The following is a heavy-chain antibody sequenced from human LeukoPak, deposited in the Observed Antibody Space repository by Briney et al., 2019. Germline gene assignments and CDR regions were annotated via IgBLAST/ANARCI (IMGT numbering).Heavy chain of an antibody. CDR1: GYSIRSGYY. D-gene: IGHD3-10*01. Sequence: SETLSLTCTVSGYSIRSGYYWGWIRQPPGKGLEWIGSIYHSGGTYYNPSLKSRVTISVDTSKNQFSLKLSSVTAADTAVYYCARDRIYGSGSDHFDYWGQGTLVTVSS. V-gene: IGHV4-38-2*02. J-gene: IGHJ4*02. CDR3: ARDRIYGSGSDHFDY. CDR2: IYHSGGT.